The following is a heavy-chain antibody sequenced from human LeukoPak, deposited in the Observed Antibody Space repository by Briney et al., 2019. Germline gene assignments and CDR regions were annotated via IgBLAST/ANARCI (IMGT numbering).Heavy chain of an antibody. CDR2: IYSGGST. CDR1: GFTASSNY. J-gene: IGHJ3*02. V-gene: IGHV3-66*01. CDR3: ARDPGVVPAANLRIDAFDI. Sequence: GGSLRLSCAASGFTASSNYMSWVRQAPGKGLEWVSVIYSGGSTYYADSVKGRFTISRDNSKNTLYLQMNSLRAEDTAVYYCARDPGVVPAANLRIDAFDIWGQGTMVTVSS. D-gene: IGHD2-2*01.